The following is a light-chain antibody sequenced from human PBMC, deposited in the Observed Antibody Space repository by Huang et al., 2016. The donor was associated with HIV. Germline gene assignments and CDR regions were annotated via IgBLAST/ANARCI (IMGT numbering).Light chain of an antibody. Sequence: EIVMTQSPATLSVSPGERVTLSCRASQSVGSNLAWYQQKPGQAPRLVIYSASTRATGLPARFSGSGSGTEFTLTISSLQSEDFAVYYCKQYDNWPLTFGPGTRVDIK. CDR3: KQYDNWPLT. CDR2: SAS. J-gene: IGKJ3*01. V-gene: IGKV3-15*01. CDR1: QSVGSN.